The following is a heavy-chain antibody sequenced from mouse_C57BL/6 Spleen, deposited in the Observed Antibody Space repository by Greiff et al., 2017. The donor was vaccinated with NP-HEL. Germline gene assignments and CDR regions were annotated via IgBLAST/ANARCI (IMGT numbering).Heavy chain of an antibody. D-gene: IGHD2-4*01. J-gene: IGHJ4*01. CDR1: RFTFSDYG. CDR2: ISSGSSTI. CDR3: ARPIYYDYDDYYAMGY. Sequence: EVQGVESGGGLVKPGGSLKLSCAASRFTFSDYGMHWVRQAPEKGLEWVAYISSGSSTIYYADTVKGRFTISRDNAKNTLFLQMTSLRSEETAMYYCARPIYYDYDDYYAMGYWGQGASVTVSS. V-gene: IGHV5-17*01.